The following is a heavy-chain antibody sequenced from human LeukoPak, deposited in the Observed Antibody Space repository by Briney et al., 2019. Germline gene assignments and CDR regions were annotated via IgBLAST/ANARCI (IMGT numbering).Heavy chain of an antibody. V-gene: IGHV5-51*01. CDR2: IYPGDSDT. D-gene: IGHD6-13*01. J-gene: IGHJ4*02. CDR3: ARHIPPLTAAAGLFDY. Sequence: GESLRISCKGSGYSFTSYWIGWVRQMPGKGLEWMGIIYPGDSDTRYSPSFQGQVTISADRSISTAYLQWSSLKASDTAMYYCARHIPPLTAAAGLFDYWGQGTLVTVSS. CDR1: GYSFTSYW.